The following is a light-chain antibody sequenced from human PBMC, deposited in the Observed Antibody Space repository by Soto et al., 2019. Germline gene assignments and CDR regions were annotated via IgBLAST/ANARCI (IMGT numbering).Light chain of an antibody. J-gene: IGKJ3*01. Sequence: EIVLTQSPGTLSLSPGERATLSCRASQTISSSYLAWYQQKPGQAPRLLIYAASTRATDIPDRFSGSGSGTDFTLTISRLEPEDFAVYYCQLYGNSPPGVTVGPGTKVDIK. V-gene: IGKV3-20*01. CDR3: QLYGNSPPGVT. CDR2: AAS. CDR1: QTISSSY.